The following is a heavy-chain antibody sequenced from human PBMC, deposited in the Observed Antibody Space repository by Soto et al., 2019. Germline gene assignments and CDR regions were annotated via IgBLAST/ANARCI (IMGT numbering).Heavy chain of an antibody. CDR3: ATEVYCSGGSCQYFDY. CDR2: FDPEDGET. CDR1: GYTLTELS. V-gene: IGHV1-24*01. D-gene: IGHD2-15*01. J-gene: IGHJ4*02. Sequence: GASVKVSCKVSGYTLTELSMHWVRQAPGKGLEWMGGFDPEDGETIYAQKFQGRVTMTEDTSTDTAYMELSSLRSEDTAVYYCATEVYCSGGSCQYFDYWGQGTLVTAPQ.